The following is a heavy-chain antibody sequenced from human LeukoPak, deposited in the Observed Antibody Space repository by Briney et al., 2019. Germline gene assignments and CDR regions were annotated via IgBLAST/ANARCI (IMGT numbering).Heavy chain of an antibody. V-gene: IGHV1-69*13. D-gene: IGHD6-13*01. CDR1: GYTFTSYD. J-gene: IGHJ4*02. CDR3: ARGGIAAPQRGDY. CDR2: IIPIFGTA. Sequence: ASVKVSCKASGYTFTSYDINWVRQATGQGLEWMGWIIPIFGTANYAQKFQGRVTITADESTSTAYMELSSLRSEDTAVYYCARGGIAAPQRGDYWGQGTLVTVSS.